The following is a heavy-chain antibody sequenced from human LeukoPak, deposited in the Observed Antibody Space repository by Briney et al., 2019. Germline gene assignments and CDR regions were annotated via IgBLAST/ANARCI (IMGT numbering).Heavy chain of an antibody. D-gene: IGHD2/OR15-2a*01. CDR2: ITSSSSYI. V-gene: IGHV3-21*01. J-gene: IGHJ3*02. CDR1: RFTFPSYS. CDR3: ASSTLSGIGVFDI. Sequence: PGGSLRLSCAASRFTFPSYSMNWVRQAPGKGLEWVSSITSSSSYISYADSVKGRFTISRDIAKKSLHLQMNSLRAEDTAVYYCASSTLSGIGVFDIWGQGTMVTVSS.